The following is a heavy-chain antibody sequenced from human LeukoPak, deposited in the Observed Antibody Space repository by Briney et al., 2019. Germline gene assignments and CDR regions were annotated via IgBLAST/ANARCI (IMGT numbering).Heavy chain of an antibody. CDR1: GGSISSSSYY. Sequence: SETLSLTCTVSGGSISSSSYYWGWIRQPPGKGLEWIGSIYYSGSTYYNPSLKSRVTISVDTSKNQFSLKLSSVTAADTAVYYCARRHQWELLGHAFDIWGQGTMVTVSS. D-gene: IGHD1-26*01. V-gene: IGHV4-39*01. CDR2: IYYSGST. J-gene: IGHJ3*02. CDR3: ARRHQWELLGHAFDI.